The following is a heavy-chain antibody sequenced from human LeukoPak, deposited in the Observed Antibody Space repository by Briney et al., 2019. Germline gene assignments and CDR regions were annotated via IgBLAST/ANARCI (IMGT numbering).Heavy chain of an antibody. CDR3: ARGQTHCSGGSWYFDY. D-gene: IGHD2-15*01. CDR1: GFTFSSYS. CDR2: ISSSSSYI. J-gene: IGHJ4*02. Sequence: GGSLRLSCAASGFTFSSYSMNWVRQAPGKGLEWVSSISSSSSYIYYADSVKGRFTISRDNAKNSLYLQMNSLRAEDTAVYYCARGQTHCSGGSWYFDYWGQGTLVTVSS. V-gene: IGHV3-21*01.